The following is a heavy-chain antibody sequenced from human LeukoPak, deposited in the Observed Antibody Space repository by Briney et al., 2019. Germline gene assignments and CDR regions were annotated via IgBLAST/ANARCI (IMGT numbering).Heavy chain of an antibody. CDR2: IWYDGSNK. CDR3: ARPRSFRTPGDAFDI. D-gene: IGHD1-26*01. CDR1: GFTFSSYG. V-gene: IGHV3-33*01. J-gene: IGHJ3*02. Sequence: GGSLRLSCAASGFTFSSYGMHWVRQAPGKGLEWVAVIWYDGSNKYYADSVKGRFTISRDNSRNTLYLQMNSLGAEDTAVYYCARPRSFRTPGDAFDIWGQGTMVTVSS.